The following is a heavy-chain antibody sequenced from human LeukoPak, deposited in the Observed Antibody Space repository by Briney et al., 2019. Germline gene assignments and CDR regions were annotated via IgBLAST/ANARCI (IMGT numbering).Heavy chain of an antibody. J-gene: IGHJ3*02. Sequence: GGSLRLSCAASGFTFSGYWMHWVRHTPGKGLVWVSRINPDGSSTSYVDSVKGRFTVSRDNAKNTLYLQMNSLRAEDTAVYYCARGGRGSAFDIWGQGTMVTVSS. V-gene: IGHV3-74*01. D-gene: IGHD1-26*01. CDR3: ARGGRGSAFDI. CDR1: GFTFSGYW. CDR2: INPDGSST.